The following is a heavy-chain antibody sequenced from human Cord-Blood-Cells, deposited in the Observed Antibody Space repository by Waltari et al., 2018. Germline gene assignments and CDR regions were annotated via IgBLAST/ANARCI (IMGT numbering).Heavy chain of an antibody. CDR3: ARSRYDSSGYYY. D-gene: IGHD3-22*01. Sequence: QVQLVQSGAEVKKPGASVKVSCKASGYTFTGYYMHWVRQAPGQGLEWIGWINPNRGATNYAQKFPGRVTMTRDTSISTAYMELSRLRSDDTAVYYCARSRYDSSGYYYWGQGTLVTVSS. CDR1: GYTFTGYY. CDR2: INPNRGAT. V-gene: IGHV1-2*02. J-gene: IGHJ4*02.